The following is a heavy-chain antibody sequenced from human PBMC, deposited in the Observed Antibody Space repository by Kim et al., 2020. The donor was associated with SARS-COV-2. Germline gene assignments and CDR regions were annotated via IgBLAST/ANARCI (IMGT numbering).Heavy chain of an antibody. Sequence: SETLSPTCIVSVGSIRSGGYYWSWIRQHPGKGLEWIGYIYYSGSTHYNPSLKSRVTISVDTSKNQFSLKLSSVTAADTAVYYCARELQDYGDYGYYYGMDVWGQGTTVTVSS. CDR1: VGSIRSGGYY. D-gene: IGHD4-17*01. CDR3: ARELQDYGDYGYYYGMDV. V-gene: IGHV4-31*03. J-gene: IGHJ6*02. CDR2: IYYSGST.